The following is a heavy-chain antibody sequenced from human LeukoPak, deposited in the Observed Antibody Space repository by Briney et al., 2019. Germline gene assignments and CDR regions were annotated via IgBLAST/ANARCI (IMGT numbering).Heavy chain of an antibody. CDR2: IYYSGST. Sequence: PSETLSLTCTVSGGSISSYYWSGIRQPPGKGLEWIGYIYYSGSTNYNPSLKSRVTISVDTSKNQFSLKLSSVTAADTAVYYCARDRPYSSGLDYWGQGTLVTVSS. J-gene: IGHJ4*02. D-gene: IGHD6-19*01. CDR3: ARDRPYSSGLDY. V-gene: IGHV4-59*01. CDR1: GGSISSYY.